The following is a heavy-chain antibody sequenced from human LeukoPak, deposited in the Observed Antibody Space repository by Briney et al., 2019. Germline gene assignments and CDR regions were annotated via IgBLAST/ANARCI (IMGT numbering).Heavy chain of an antibody. CDR1: GFTFSSYE. J-gene: IGHJ3*02. D-gene: IGHD2/OR15-2a*01. V-gene: IGHV3-48*03. Sequence: GGSLRLSCAASGFTFSSYEMNWVRQAPGKGLEWVSYISSSGSTMYYADSVKGRFTISRDNAKNSLYLQMNSLRAEDTALYYCARVYLTAFDIWGQGTMVTVSS. CDR3: ARVYLTAFDI. CDR2: ISSSGSTM.